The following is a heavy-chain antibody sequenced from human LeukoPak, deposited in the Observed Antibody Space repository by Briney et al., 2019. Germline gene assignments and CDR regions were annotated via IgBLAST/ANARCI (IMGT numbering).Heavy chain of an antibody. D-gene: IGHD2-2*01. Sequence: PSETLSLTCTVSDGSISSGGYYWSWIRQHPGKGLEWIGYIYYSGSTYYNPSLKSRVTISVDTSKNQFSLKLSSVTAADTAVYYCARASEYCSSTSCYNWFDPWGQGTLVTVSS. CDR3: ARASEYCSSTSCYNWFDP. CDR2: IYYSGST. CDR1: DGSISSGGYY. J-gene: IGHJ5*02. V-gene: IGHV4-31*03.